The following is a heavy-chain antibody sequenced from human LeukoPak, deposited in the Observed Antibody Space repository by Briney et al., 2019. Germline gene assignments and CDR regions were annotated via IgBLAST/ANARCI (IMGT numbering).Heavy chain of an antibody. CDR1: GFTFSSYA. J-gene: IGHJ5*02. V-gene: IGHV3-23*01. Sequence: GGSLRLSCAASGFTFSSYAMTWVRQAPGKGLEWVSAISSSGSTIYYADSVKGRFTISRDNAKNSLYLQMNSLRAEDTAVYYCAKGYYGSGTYGWFDPWGQGTLVTVSS. CDR2: ISSSGSTI. CDR3: AKGYYGSGTYGWFDP. D-gene: IGHD3-10*01.